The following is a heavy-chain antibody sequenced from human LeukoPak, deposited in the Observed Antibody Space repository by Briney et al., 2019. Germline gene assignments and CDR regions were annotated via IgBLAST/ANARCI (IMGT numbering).Heavy chain of an antibody. CDR1: GGSFSGYY. D-gene: IGHD3-16*01. V-gene: IGHV4-34*01. Sequence: SETLSLTCAVYGGSFSGYYWSWIRQPPGKGLEWIGEINHSGSTNYNPSLKSRVTISVDTSKNQFSLKLSSVTAADTAVYYCARAPGAYQYFDYWGQGTLVTVSS. CDR3: ARAPGAYQYFDY. J-gene: IGHJ4*02. CDR2: INHSGST.